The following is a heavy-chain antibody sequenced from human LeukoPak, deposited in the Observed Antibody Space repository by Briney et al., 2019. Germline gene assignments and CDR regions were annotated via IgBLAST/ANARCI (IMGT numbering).Heavy chain of an antibody. CDR1: GFTFTNYW. CDR2: IKQDGSVK. Sequence: PGGSLRLSCAASGFTFTNYWMTWVRQAPGKGLEWVANIKQDGSVKYYVDSVKGRFTIPRDNAKNSLYLQMNSLRAEDTAVYNCARIGYSSSSLDFWGRGTLVTVSS. V-gene: IGHV3-7*03. J-gene: IGHJ4*02. CDR3: ARIGYSSSSLDF. D-gene: IGHD6-6*01.